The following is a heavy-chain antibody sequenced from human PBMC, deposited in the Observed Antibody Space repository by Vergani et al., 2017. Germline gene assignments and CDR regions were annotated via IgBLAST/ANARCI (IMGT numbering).Heavy chain of an antibody. D-gene: IGHD3-9*01. CDR2: ISSSSSYT. Sequence: QVQLVESGGGLVKPGGSLRLSCAASGFTFSDYYMSWIRQAPGKGLEWVSYISSSSSYTNYADSVKGRFTISRDNAKNSLYLQMNSLRAEDTAVYYCAKGVSSSGITIFPMDVWGKGTTVTVSS. CDR1: GFTFSDYY. J-gene: IGHJ6*03. V-gene: IGHV3-11*05. CDR3: AKGVSSSGITIFPMDV.